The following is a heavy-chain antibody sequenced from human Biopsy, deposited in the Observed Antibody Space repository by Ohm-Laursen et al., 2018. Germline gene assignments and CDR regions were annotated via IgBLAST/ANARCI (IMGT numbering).Heavy chain of an antibody. CDR2: INPDGSEK. J-gene: IGHJ6*02. CDR3: TRLAYYYYYGMDV. D-gene: IGHD2-21*01. CDR1: GLTFSSYW. Sequence: SLRLSCAASGLTFSSYWMTWVRQAPGKGLEWVANINPDGSEKYYADSVKGRFTISRDNAKNSLYLQMNSLRAEDTAVYYCTRLAYYYYYGMDVWGQGATVTVSS. V-gene: IGHV3-7*01.